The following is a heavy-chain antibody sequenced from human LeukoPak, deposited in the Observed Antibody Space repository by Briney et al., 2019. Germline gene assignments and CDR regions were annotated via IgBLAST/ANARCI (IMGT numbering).Heavy chain of an antibody. J-gene: IGHJ1*01. CDR1: GGSISSSNW. CDR3: ARAEVVGAHLRSGYFQH. CDR2: IYHSGST. Sequence: SGTLCLTCAVSGGSISSSNWWSWVRQPPGKGLEWIGEIYHSGSTNYNPSLKSRVTISVDKSKNQFSLNVSSVTAADTAVYYCARAEVVGAHLRSGYFQHWGQGTLVIVSS. D-gene: IGHD1-26*01. V-gene: IGHV4-4*02.